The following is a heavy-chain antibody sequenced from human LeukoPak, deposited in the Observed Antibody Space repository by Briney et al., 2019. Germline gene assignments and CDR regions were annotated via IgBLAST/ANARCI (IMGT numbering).Heavy chain of an antibody. CDR2: ISAYNGDT. V-gene: IGHV1-18*01. D-gene: IGHD3-16*02. CDR1: GYTFTNYG. J-gene: IGHJ3*02. Sequence: ASVTVSCKASGYTFTNYGIRWVRQAPGQGLAWMGWISAYNGDTNYAQKLQGRVTMTTDTSTSTAYMELRSLRSDDTAVYYCARGPSREDYVWGSYPLDAFDTWGQGTMVTVSS. CDR3: ARGPSREDYVWGSYPLDAFDT.